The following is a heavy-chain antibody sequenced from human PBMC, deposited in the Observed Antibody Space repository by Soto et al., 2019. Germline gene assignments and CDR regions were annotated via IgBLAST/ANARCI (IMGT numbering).Heavy chain of an antibody. D-gene: IGHD4-17*01. Sequence: EEQLVESGGGSVKPGRSLRLSCTGSGFTFGDYAVTWFRQAPGKGLEWVGFIRSKVYGGTTEYAASVAGRFSISRDDSNSIAYLQMDSLRIDETALYFCTRDWRVTVTTTVLWGQGTLVTVS. J-gene: IGHJ4*02. V-gene: IGHV3-49*05. CDR1: GFTFGDYA. CDR2: IRSKVYGGTT. CDR3: TRDWRVTVTTTVL.